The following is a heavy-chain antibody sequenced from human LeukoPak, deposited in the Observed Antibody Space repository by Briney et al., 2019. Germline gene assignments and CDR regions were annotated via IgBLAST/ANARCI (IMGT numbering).Heavy chain of an antibody. V-gene: IGHV3-74*01. CDR2: INSDGSAT. D-gene: IGHD4/OR15-4a*01. CDR3: ARDYGG. CDR1: GFTFSRYW. J-gene: IGHJ4*02. Sequence: PGGPLRLSCKASGFTFSRYWMHWVRQAPGKGLVWVSRINSDGSATTYADSVRGRFSISRDNAKNTVYLQMNSLRVGDTAVYYCARDYGGWGQGTLVTVSP.